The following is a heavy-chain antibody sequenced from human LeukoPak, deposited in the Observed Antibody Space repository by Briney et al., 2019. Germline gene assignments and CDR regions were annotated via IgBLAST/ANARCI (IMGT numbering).Heavy chain of an antibody. CDR1: GFTFSSYG. Sequence: GGSLRLSCAASGFTFSSYGMHWVRQAPGKGLEWVAVIWYDGSNKYYADSVKGRFTISRDNSKNTLYLQMNSLRAEDTAVYYCARGIAAAGPLDYWGQGTLSPSPQ. V-gene: IGHV3-33*01. CDR3: ARGIAAAGPLDY. CDR2: IWYDGSNK. J-gene: IGHJ4*02. D-gene: IGHD6-13*01.